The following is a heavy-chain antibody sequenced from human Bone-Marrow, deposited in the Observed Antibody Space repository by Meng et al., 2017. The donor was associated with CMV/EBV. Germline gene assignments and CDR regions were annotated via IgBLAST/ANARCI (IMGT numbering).Heavy chain of an antibody. V-gene: IGHV3-48*03. Sequence: GESLKISCVASGFTFSSYEMNWVRQAPGKGLEWVSYIGTSGSTKYYADSVKGRFTISRDNAKNSLYLQMTSLRAEDTAVYYCAREVASAGPAFDDWGQGTLVTVSS. J-gene: IGHJ4*02. CDR3: AREVASAGPAFDD. D-gene: IGHD6-13*01. CDR2: IGTSGSTK. CDR1: GFTFSSYE.